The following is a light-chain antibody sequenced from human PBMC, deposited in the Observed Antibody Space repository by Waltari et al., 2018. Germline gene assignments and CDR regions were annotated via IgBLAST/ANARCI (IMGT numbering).Light chain of an antibody. Sequence: EIVMTQSPATLSVSPGERATLTCRASQSVNSNLSWYQQRPGQAPRLLIYGASTTATGSPARFTGSGSGIEFTLTISSLQSEDFAVYYCQQYNNWPLTFGGGTEVEIK. V-gene: IGKV3-15*01. CDR2: GAS. CDR1: QSVNSN. J-gene: IGKJ4*01. CDR3: QQYNNWPLT.